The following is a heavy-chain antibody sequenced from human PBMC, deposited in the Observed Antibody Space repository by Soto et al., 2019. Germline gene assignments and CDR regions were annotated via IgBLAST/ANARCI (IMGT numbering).Heavy chain of an antibody. CDR2: ISSSGSTI. D-gene: IGHD2-2*01. J-gene: IGHJ5*02. CDR1: GFTFSSYE. V-gene: IGHV3-48*03. Sequence: GGSLRLSCAASGFTFSSYEMNWVRQAPGKGLEWVSYISSSGSTIYYADSVKGRFTISRDNAKNSLYLQMNSLRAEDTAVYYCARGIDCSSTSCYGAPNWFDPWGQGTLVTVSS. CDR3: ARGIDCSSTSCYGAPNWFDP.